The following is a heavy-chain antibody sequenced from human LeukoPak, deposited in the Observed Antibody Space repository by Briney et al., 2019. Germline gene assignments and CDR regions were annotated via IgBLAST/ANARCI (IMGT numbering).Heavy chain of an antibody. Sequence: GESLKISCKASSYSFASYWIGWVRQMPEKGLEWMGIIYPGDSDTRYSPSLQGQVTISADKSISTAYLQWSSLKASDTAMYYCARLTGMINWFDPWGQGTLVTVSS. CDR3: ARLTGMINWFDP. J-gene: IGHJ5*02. V-gene: IGHV5-51*01. D-gene: IGHD3-9*01. CDR2: IYPGDSDT. CDR1: SYSFASYW.